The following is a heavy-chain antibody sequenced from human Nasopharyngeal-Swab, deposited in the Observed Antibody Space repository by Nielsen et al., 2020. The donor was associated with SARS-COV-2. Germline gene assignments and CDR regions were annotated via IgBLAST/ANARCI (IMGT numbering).Heavy chain of an antibody. CDR1: GVSISSGSYY. D-gene: IGHD3-9*01. CDR3: AREDRWTLTSFYYALDV. J-gene: IGHJ6*02. Sequence: SETLSLTCSVSGVSISSGSYYWSWIRQPAGKGLEWIGHMYTSGTTNYNPSLKIRVAISRDTSKNQFSLRLSSVTAADTAVYYWAREDRWTLTSFYYALDVWGQGSTVTVSS. V-gene: IGHV4-61*09. CDR2: MYTSGTT.